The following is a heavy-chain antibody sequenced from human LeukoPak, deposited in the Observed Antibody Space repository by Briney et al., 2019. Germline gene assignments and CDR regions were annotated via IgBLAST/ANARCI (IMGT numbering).Heavy chain of an antibody. V-gene: IGHV3-21*01. Sequence: PGGSLRLSCAASGFTFSSYSVNWVRQAPGKGLEWVSSISSSSSYIYYADSVRGRFTISRDNAKNSLYLQMNSLRAEDTAVYYCARVNRNGRNFDYWGQGTLVTVSS. CDR2: ISSSSSYI. CDR3: ARVNRNGRNFDY. J-gene: IGHJ4*02. CDR1: GFTFSSYS.